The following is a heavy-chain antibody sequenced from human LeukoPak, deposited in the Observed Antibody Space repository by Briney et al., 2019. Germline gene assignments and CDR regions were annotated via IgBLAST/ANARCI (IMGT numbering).Heavy chain of an antibody. CDR2: MNPNRGNT. CDR1: GYTFTSYD. D-gene: IGHD2-2*02. V-gene: IGHV1-8*01. Sequence: ASVKVSCKASGYTFTSYDINWVRQAAGQGLEWMGWMNPNRGNTGYAQKFQGRVTITRNTTISTAYMELSSLRSEDTAVYYCARGGGYCSSTSCYRGSWFDPWGQGTLVTVPS. J-gene: IGHJ5*02. CDR3: ARGGGYCSSTSCYRGSWFDP.